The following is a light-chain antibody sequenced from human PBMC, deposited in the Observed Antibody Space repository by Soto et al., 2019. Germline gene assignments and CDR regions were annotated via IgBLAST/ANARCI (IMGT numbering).Light chain of an antibody. Sequence: EIVMTQSPATLSVSPGERATLSCRASQSVSSNLAGYQQKPGQAPRLLIYGASTRATGIPARFSGSGSGTEFPLTISRLQSEDFAVYYCQQYNNWPQTFGQGTKVEIK. CDR1: QSVSSN. CDR2: GAS. CDR3: QQYNNWPQT. V-gene: IGKV3-15*01. J-gene: IGKJ1*01.